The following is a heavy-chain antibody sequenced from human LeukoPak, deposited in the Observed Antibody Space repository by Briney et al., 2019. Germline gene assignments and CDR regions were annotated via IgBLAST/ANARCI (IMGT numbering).Heavy chain of an antibody. CDR2: ISSSSSTI. V-gene: IGHV3-48*01. CDR1: GFTFSSYS. J-gene: IGHJ4*02. Sequence: GGSLRLSCAASGFTFSSYSMNWVRQAPGKGLEWVSYISSSSSTIYYADSVKGRFTISRDNAKNSLYLQMNSLRAEDTALYYCAKDSTAAGTSNFDYWGQGTLVTVSS. D-gene: IGHD6-13*01. CDR3: AKDSTAAGTSNFDY.